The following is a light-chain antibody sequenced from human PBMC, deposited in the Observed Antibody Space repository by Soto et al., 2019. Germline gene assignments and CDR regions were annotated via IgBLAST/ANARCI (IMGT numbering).Light chain of an antibody. Sequence: DIQVTQSPSSLSASVGDGITITCQASHDIGDYLVWYQQRPGNAPDLLIYDGSSLATGVPSRFSGSRYGTEFTFTIRSLQPEDFATYYCQQYDNVPHTFGQGTKVDIK. J-gene: IGKJ2*01. CDR3: QQYDNVPHT. CDR2: DGS. CDR1: HDIGDY. V-gene: IGKV1-33*01.